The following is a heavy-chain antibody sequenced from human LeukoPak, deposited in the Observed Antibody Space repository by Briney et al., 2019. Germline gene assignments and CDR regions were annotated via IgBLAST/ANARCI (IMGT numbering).Heavy chain of an antibody. V-gene: IGHV3-23*01. CDR1: GLTFSSYS. CDR3: ATHLPAAAIGATFFDF. J-gene: IGHJ4*02. CDR2: ISRSGGST. D-gene: IGHD4/OR15-4a*01. Sequence: SGGSLRLSCAASGLTFSSYSVSWVRQAPAKGLQWVSSISRSGGSTFYADAVEGRFSISRDNSKNTVPLLMDSLRAEDTAIYYCATHLPAAAIGATFFDFWGQGTLVTVSS.